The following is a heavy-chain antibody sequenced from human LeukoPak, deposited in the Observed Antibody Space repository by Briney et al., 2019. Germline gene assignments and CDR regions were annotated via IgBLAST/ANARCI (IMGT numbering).Heavy chain of an antibody. D-gene: IGHD3-16*01. V-gene: IGHV3-30-3*01. CDR2: ISYDGSNK. CDR1: GFMFSSYA. J-gene: IGHJ4*02. CDR3: AREGDVDPCIDY. Sequence: GRSLRLSRAASGFMFSSYAMHWVRQAPGKGLEWVAVISYDGSNKYYAESVKGRFTISRDSSKNTLYLQMNSLRAEDTAVYYCAREGDVDPCIDYWGQGTLVTVSS.